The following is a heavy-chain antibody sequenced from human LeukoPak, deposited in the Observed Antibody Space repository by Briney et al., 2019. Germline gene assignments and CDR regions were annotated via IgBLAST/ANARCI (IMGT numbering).Heavy chain of an antibody. CDR2: SNPNSGGT. CDR1: GYTFTGYY. J-gene: IGHJ4*02. Sequence: GASVKVSCKASGYTFTGYYMHWVRQGPGQGLELMGWSNPNSGGTNYAQKFQGRGTMTRDASISAAYMELSRLRSDDTPVYYCARLGRPSHLGYYFHHWGQGPLVTVSS. CDR3: ARLGRPSHLGYYFHH. V-gene: IGHV1-2*02. D-gene: IGHD6-6*01.